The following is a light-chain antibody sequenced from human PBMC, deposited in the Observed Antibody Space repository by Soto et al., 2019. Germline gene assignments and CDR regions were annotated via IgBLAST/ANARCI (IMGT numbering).Light chain of an antibody. V-gene: IGKV3-15*01. Sequence: IVMTQSPATLSVSPGERVTLSCRASQNIYRNIAWYQQRPGQAPRLLIYRASTRATGVPARFSGSGSGTYFTLNSSGLQSDDFPVYCCLQYHYLWAFGQGTKVEIK. J-gene: IGKJ1*01. CDR1: QNIYRN. CDR2: RAS. CDR3: LQYHYLWA.